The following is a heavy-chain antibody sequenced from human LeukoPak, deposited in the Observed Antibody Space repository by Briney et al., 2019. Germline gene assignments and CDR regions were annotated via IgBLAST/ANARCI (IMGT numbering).Heavy chain of an antibody. Sequence: SETLSLTCTVSGGSISPYYWSWIRQPPGKGLEWIGYIYYSGSTNYNPSLKSRVTISVDTSKNQFSLKLSSVTAADTAVYYCARVAVTPRAFDIWGQGTMVTVSP. CDR1: GGSISPYY. V-gene: IGHV4-59*01. D-gene: IGHD2-15*01. CDR3: ARVAVTPRAFDI. J-gene: IGHJ3*02. CDR2: IYYSGST.